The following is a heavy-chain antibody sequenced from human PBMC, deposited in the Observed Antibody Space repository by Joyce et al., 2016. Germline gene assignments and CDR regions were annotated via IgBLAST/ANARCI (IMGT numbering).Heavy chain of an antibody. CDR2: ISHDGSNK. CDR1: GFVFTTYA. Sequence: QEQLVESGGGVVQPGGSLRRACAASGFVFTTYASTWVRQAPGKGLEWVATISHDGSNKYYVDSVKGRFTISRDNTKNTLSLEMSSLRPEDTAVYRCARDLGSVGHLWSLLDYDYGMDVWGQGTTVTVSS. CDR3: ARDLGSVGHLWSLLDYDYGMDV. D-gene: IGHD5-18*01. J-gene: IGHJ6*02. V-gene: IGHV3-30-3*01.